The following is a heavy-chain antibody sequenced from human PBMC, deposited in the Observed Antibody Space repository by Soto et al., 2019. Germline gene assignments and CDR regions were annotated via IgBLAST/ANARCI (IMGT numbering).Heavy chain of an antibody. CDR1: GFTFSSYA. Sequence: GGSLRLSCAASGFTFSSYAMSWVRQAPGKGLEWVSFISSSSGSTYYADSVKGRFTISRDNAKNTLYLQMNSLRAEDTAVYYCASTSGYSSVGWGQGTLVTVSS. V-gene: IGHV3-48*01. D-gene: IGHD5-18*01. CDR3: ASTSGYSSVG. J-gene: IGHJ4*02. CDR2: ISSSSGST.